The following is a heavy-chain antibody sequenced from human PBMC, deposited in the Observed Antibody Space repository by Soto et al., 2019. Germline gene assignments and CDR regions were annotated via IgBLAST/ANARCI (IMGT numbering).Heavy chain of an antibody. J-gene: IGHJ3*01. CDR3: AKAPYRGSNSQGPVDV. V-gene: IGHV4-30-4*01. D-gene: IGHD7-27*01. Sequence: QVQLQESGPGLVKPSQTLSLTCTVSGTSISSDVYYWSWIRQPPEKGLEWIGYISYSGNTYYNPSLLSRLTISLDTSKNQFSLKLDSVTAADTAVYYCAKAPYRGSNSQGPVDVWGQGTMVTVSS. CDR1: GTSISSDVYY. CDR2: ISYSGNT.